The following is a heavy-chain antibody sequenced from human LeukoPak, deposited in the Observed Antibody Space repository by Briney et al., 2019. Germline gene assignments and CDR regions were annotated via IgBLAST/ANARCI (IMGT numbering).Heavy chain of an antibody. J-gene: IGHJ3*02. V-gene: IGHV5-51*01. CDR1: GYSFTSYW. Sequence: GESLKISCKGSGYSFTSYWIGWVRQMPGKGLEWMGIIYPGDSETRYSPSFQGQVTISADKSITTAYLQWGSLKASDTAMYYCTRSPRDGYHDAFDIWGRGTMVTVFS. CDR2: IYPGDSET. D-gene: IGHD5-24*01. CDR3: TRSPRDGYHDAFDI.